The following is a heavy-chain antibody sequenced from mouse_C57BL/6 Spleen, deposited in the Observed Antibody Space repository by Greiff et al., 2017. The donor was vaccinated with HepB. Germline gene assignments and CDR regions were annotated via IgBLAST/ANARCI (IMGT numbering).Heavy chain of an antibody. Sequence: EVKLVESGGDLVKPGGSLKLSCAASGFTFSSYGMSWVRQTPDKRLEWVATISSGGSYTYYPDSVKGRFTISRDNAKNTLYLQMSSLKSEDTAMYYCARHEGIPQDVWGTGTTVTVSS. CDR2: ISSGGSYT. D-gene: IGHD3-3*01. CDR3: ARHEGIPQDV. V-gene: IGHV5-6*01. CDR1: GFTFSSYG. J-gene: IGHJ1*03.